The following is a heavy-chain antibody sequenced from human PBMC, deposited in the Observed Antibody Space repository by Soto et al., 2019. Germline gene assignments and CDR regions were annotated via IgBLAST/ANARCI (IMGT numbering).Heavy chain of an antibody. D-gene: IGHD3-3*01. V-gene: IGHV1-69*01. J-gene: IGHJ6*02. CDR2: IIPIYGTA. CDR1: GGTCSSFT. Sequence: QVQLVQSGAEVKKPGSSVTVCCKASGGTCSSFTISWVRQAPGQGLEWMGGIIPIYGTANYAQKFQGRVTITADASTSTAYMELSSMRSEDTAVYYCAKDRRAEWVSYSYYAMDVWGQGTTVTVSS. CDR3: AKDRRAEWVSYSYYAMDV.